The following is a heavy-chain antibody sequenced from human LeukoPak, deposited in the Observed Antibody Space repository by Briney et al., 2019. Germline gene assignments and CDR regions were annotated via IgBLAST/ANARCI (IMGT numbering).Heavy chain of an antibody. CDR3: ARDPANFDWLFHVDY. CDR1: GFTFSSYE. D-gene: IGHD3-9*01. Sequence: GGSLRLSCAASGFTFSSYEMNWVRQAPGKGLEWVSYISSSGSTIYYADSVKGRFTISRDNAKNSLYLQMNSLRAEDTAVYYCARDPANFDWLFHVDYWGQGTLVTVSS. CDR2: ISSSGSTI. V-gene: IGHV3-48*03. J-gene: IGHJ4*02.